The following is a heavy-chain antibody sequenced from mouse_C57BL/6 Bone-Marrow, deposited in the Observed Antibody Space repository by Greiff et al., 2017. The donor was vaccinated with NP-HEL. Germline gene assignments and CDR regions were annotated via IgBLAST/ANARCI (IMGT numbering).Heavy chain of an antibody. CDR2: IDPSDSYT. V-gene: IGHV1-69*01. D-gene: IGHD1-1*01. J-gene: IGHJ3*01. Sequence: VQLQQPGAELVMPGASVKLSCKASGYTFTSYWMHWVKQRPGQGLEWIGEIDPSDSYTNYNQKFKGKSTLTVDKSSSTAYMQRSSLTSEDSAFYYCASIRYGFACWGQGTLVTVSA. CDR3: ASIRYGFAC. CDR1: GYTFTSYW.